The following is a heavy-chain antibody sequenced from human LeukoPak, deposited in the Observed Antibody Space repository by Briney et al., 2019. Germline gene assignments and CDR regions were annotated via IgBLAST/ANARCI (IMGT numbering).Heavy chain of an antibody. V-gene: IGHV1-69*04. CDR1: GGTFSSYA. CDR2: IIPILGIA. Sequence: SAKVSCKASGGTFSSYAISWVRQAPGQGLEWMGRIIPILGIANYAQKFQGRVTITADKSTSTAYMELSSLRSEDTAVYYCAREYYYDSSGYYQPLGYWGQGTLVTVSS. CDR3: AREYYYDSSGYYQPLGY. D-gene: IGHD3-22*01. J-gene: IGHJ4*02.